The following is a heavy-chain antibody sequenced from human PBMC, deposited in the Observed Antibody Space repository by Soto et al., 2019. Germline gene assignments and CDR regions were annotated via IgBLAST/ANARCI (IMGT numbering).Heavy chain of an antibody. V-gene: IGHV3-48*02. CDR3: AREEDYYDSSGLSGMDV. J-gene: IGHJ6*02. CDR1: GFTFSSYS. CDR2: ISSSSSTI. D-gene: IGHD3-22*01. Sequence: EVQLVESGGGLVQPGGSLRLSCAASGFTFSSYSMNWVRQAPGKGLEWVSYISSSSSTIYYADSVKGRFTISRDNAKNSLYLQMNSLRDEDTAVYYCAREEDYYDSSGLSGMDVWGQGTTVTVSS.